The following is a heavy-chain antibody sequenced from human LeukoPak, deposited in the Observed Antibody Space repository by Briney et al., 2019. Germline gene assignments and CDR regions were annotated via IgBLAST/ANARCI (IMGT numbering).Heavy chain of an antibody. J-gene: IGHJ3*02. CDR1: GFTFSSYS. V-gene: IGHV3-21*01. D-gene: IGHD4-17*01. CDR3: ARENTVTTWGDAFDI. CDR2: ISSSSSYI. Sequence: TGGSLRLSCAASGFTFSSYSMNWVRQAPGKGLEWVSSISSSSSYIYYADSVKGRFTISRDNAKNSLYLQMNSLRAEDTAVYYCARENTVTTWGDAFDIWGQGTMVTVSS.